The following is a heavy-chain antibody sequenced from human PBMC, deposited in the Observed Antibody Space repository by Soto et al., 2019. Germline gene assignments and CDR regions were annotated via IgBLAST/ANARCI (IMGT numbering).Heavy chain of an antibody. CDR2: ISYDGSNK. CDR3: ARAGGLLLDY. Sequence: QVQLVESGGGVVQPGRSLRLSCAASGFTFSSYAMRWVRQAPGKGLEWVAVISYDGSNKYYADSVKGRFTISRDISKNTPYLQMNSLRAEDTAVYYCARAGGLLLDYWGQGTLVTVSS. J-gene: IGHJ4*02. CDR1: GFTFSSYA. V-gene: IGHV3-30-3*01. D-gene: IGHD2-15*01.